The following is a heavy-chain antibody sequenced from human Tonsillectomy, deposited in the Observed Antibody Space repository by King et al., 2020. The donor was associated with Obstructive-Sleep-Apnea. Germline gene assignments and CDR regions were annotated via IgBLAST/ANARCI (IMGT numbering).Heavy chain of an antibody. V-gene: IGHV3-7*04. CDR2: IKQEGSEK. D-gene: IGHD6-19*01. CDR3: AGGGGWLHEY. Sequence: VQLVESGGDLVQPGGSLRLSCEVSGFSFNEYWMSWVRQAPGKGLEGVANIKQEGSEKLYVDSVKGRFTISRDNAKNSLYLQMNSVRVEDTAVYFCAGGGGWLHEYWGQGSLVTVSS. J-gene: IGHJ4*02. CDR1: GFSFNEYW.